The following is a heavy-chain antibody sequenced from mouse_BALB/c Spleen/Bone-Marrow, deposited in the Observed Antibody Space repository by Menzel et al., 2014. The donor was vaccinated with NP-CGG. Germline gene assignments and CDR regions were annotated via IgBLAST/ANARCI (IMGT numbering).Heavy chain of an antibody. D-gene: IGHD3-1*01. J-gene: IGHJ2*01. CDR2: IHPGNSDT. V-gene: IGHV1-5*01. Sequence: VQLQQSGTVLARPGAAVKMSCTASGYTFSNYWMHWIKQRPGQGLEWIGTIHPGNSDTTYNQKFKGKAELTAVTSTSTAYMELSSLTNEDSAVYYCTTLARNNFDYWGQGTTLTVSS. CDR3: TTLARNNFDY. CDR1: GYTFSNYW.